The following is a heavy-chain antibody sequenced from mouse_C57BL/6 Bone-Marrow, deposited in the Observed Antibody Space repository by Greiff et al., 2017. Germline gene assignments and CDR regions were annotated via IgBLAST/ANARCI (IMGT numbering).Heavy chain of an antibody. CDR1: GYTFTSYW. Sequence: QVQLQQPGAELVKPGASEKMSCKASGYTFTSYWITWVKQRPGQGLEWIGDIYPGSGSTNYNEKFKSKATLTVDTSSSTAYMQLSSLTSEDSAVYYCARIPSYYAMDYWGQGTSVTVSS. CDR3: ARIPSYYAMDY. CDR2: IYPGSGST. V-gene: IGHV1-55*01. J-gene: IGHJ4*01. D-gene: IGHD5-1-1*01.